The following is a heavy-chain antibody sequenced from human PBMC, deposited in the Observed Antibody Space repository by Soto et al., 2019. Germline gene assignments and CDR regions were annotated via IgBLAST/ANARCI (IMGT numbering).Heavy chain of an antibody. V-gene: IGHV1-18*01. CDR2: ISAYDGKT. CDR3: ARDPHEFWTSYWFDP. Sequence: ASMKVSCKTSGYTFNTYGINWVRQAPGQGLELMGWISAYDGKTTYAEKFQGRVTLTTDTSTSTAYMELRSLRSDDTAIYYCARDPHEFWTSYWFDPWGQGTPVTVSS. D-gene: IGHD3-3*01. CDR1: GYTFNTYG. J-gene: IGHJ5*02.